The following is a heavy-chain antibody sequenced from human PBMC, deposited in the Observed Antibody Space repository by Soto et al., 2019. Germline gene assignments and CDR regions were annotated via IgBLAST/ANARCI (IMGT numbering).Heavy chain of an antibody. J-gene: IGHJ6*02. V-gene: IGHV4-39*01. CDR3: ARHGVDYGDYASYYYYGMDV. CDR2: IYYSGSA. D-gene: IGHD4-17*01. CDR1: GGSISSSTYY. Sequence: QLQLQESGSGLVKPSETLSLTCTVSGGSISSSTYYWGWIRQPPGKGLEWIGMIYYSGSAYYNPSRKSRVTLSIDTSKNQFSLRLGAVTAADAAVYYCARHGVDYGDYASYYYYGMDVWGRGTTVTVSS.